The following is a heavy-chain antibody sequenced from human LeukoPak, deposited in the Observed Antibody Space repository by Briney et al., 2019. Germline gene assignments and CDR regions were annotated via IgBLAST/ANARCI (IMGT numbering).Heavy chain of an antibody. CDR1: GFTFSSYA. Sequence: GGSLRLSCAASGFTFSSYAMSWVRQAPGKGLEWVSAISGSGGATYDADSVKGRFTISRDNSKNTLYLQMNSLRADDTAVYYCAESPYSGTSPYYYFYYMDVWGKGTTVTVSS. J-gene: IGHJ6*03. D-gene: IGHD2-2*01. CDR3: AESPYSGTSPYYYFYYMDV. V-gene: IGHV3-23*01. CDR2: ISGSGGAT.